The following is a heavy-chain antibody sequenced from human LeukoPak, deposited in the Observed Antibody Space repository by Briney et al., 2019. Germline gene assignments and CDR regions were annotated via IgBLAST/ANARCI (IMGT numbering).Heavy chain of an antibody. J-gene: IGHJ4*02. CDR2: IIPILGIA. CDR3: ARSEDYYDSSGYYDY. Sequence: SVKVSCKASGGTFSSYAISWVRQVPGQGLEWMGRIIPILGIANYAQKFQGRVTITADKSTSTAYMELSSLRSEDTAVYYCARSEDYYDSSGYYDYWGQGTLVTVSS. D-gene: IGHD3-22*01. CDR1: GGTFSSYA. V-gene: IGHV1-69*04.